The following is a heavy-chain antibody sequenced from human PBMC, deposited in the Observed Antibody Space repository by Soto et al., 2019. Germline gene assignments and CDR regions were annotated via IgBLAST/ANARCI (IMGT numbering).Heavy chain of an antibody. CDR2: INHSGST. V-gene: IGHV4-34*01. J-gene: IGHJ6*03. D-gene: IGHD6-6*01. CDR1: GGSFSGYY. CDR3: ARKYSSSAQYYYYYMDV. Sequence: SETLSLTCAVYGGSFSGYYWSWIRQPPGKGLEWIGEINHSGSTNYNPSLKSRVTISVDTSKNQFSLKLSSVTAADTAVYYCARKYSSSAQYYYYYMDVWGKGTTVTVSS.